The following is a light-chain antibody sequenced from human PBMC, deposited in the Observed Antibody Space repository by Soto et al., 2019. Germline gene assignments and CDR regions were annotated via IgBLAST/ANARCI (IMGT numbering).Light chain of an antibody. J-gene: IGLJ1*01. V-gene: IGLV1-44*01. Sequence: QSVLTQPPSASGTPGQRVTISCSGSSSNIGSNSVNWYQQLPGTAPKLLIYSNDRRPSGVPDRFSGSKSGTPASLAISGLQSEDEADYYCAAWDDSLNGYVFGTGTK. CDR1: SSNIGSNS. CDR2: SND. CDR3: AAWDDSLNGYV.